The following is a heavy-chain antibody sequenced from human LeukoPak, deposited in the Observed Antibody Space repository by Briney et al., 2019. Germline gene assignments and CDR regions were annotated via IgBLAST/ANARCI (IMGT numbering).Heavy chain of an antibody. V-gene: IGHV3-23*01. CDR3: AKGFTTGWSEGYLDY. CDR1: GFTLTNFA. J-gene: IGHJ4*02. CDR2: ISGGNT. D-gene: IGHD6-19*01. Sequence: GCLRLSCAASGFTLTNFAMKWVRQTSGKGLEWVSAISGGNTYYADSVRGRFTISRDSSKNTLYLHMDFLRAEDTAVYLCAKGFTTGWSEGYLDYWGQGILVTVSS.